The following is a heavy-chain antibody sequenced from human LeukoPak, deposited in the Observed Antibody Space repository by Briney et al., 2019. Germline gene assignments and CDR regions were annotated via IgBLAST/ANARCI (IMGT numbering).Heavy chain of an antibody. CDR3: ARLLGYCSGGSCYGMDF. D-gene: IGHD2-15*01. V-gene: IGHV5-51*01. CDR2: IYPGDSDT. Sequence: GESLKISCKGSGYTFTNYWIGWVRQMPGKGLEWMGIIYPGDSDTRYSPFFQGHVTISVDRSISTAYLQWSSLKASDTAIYYCARLLGYCSGGSCYGMDFWGQGTLVTVSS. J-gene: IGHJ4*02. CDR1: GYTFTNYW.